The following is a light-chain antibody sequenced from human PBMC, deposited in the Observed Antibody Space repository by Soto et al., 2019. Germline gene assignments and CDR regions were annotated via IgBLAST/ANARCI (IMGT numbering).Light chain of an antibody. CDR1: SSQNGAGYD. CDR2: GNS. Sequence: QSALTQPPSGSGAPGARGTPSCPGGSSQNGAGYDVHWYQQLPGTAPKLLIYGNSNRPSGVPDRFSGSKSGTSASLAITGLQAEDEADYYCQSYDSSLSGSYVFGTGTKVTVL. V-gene: IGLV1-40*01. CDR3: QSYDSSLSGSYV. J-gene: IGLJ1*01.